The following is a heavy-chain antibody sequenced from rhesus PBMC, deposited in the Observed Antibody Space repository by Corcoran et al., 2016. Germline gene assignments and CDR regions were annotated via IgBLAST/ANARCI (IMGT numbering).Heavy chain of an antibody. Sequence: QVQLQESGPGLVKPSETLSLTCAVSGGSISSSNWWSWIRQPPVKGLEWIGYISGSSWSTYYNPSLKSRVTISPDPSQNQFSLKLSSVTAADTAVYYCARASYSGSWTGIDYWGQGVLVTVSS. CDR1: GGSISSSNW. CDR3: ARASYSGSWTGIDY. J-gene: IGHJ4*01. D-gene: IGHD6-25*01. CDR2: ISGSSWST. V-gene: IGHV4-65*01.